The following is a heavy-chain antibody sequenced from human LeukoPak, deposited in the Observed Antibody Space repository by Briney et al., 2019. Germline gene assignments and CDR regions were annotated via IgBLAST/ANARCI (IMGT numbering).Heavy chain of an antibody. J-gene: IGHJ4*02. CDR1: GFTFSSNW. CDR3: GRDRSKGCLDY. CDR2: IKQDGSQK. V-gene: IGHV3-7*01. Sequence: GGSLRLSCVDSGFTFSSNWMSWVRQAPGKGLEWVANIKQDGSQKNYVDSVRGRFTISRDNAKNSLYLQMNSLRAEDTAVYYCGRDRSKGCLDYWGQGTLVTVSS.